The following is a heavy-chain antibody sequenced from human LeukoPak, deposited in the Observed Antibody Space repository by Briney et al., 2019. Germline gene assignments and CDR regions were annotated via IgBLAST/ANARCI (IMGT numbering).Heavy chain of an antibody. CDR2: IKSKSDGGTT. J-gene: IGHJ5*02. V-gene: IGHV3-15*01. D-gene: IGHD3-22*01. Sequence: GGSLRLSCAASGFTFSNAWMNWVRQGPGKGLEWVGRIKSKSDGGTTDHAAPVKGRFTISRDDSKNTLYVQMNSLKTEDTAVYYCTTDHSTYYDSSGTGSYHWGQGTLVTVSS. CDR1: GFTFSNAW. CDR3: TTDHSTYYDSSGTGSYH.